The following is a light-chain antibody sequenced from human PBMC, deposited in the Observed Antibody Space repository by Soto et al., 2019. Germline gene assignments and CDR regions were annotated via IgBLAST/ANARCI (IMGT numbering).Light chain of an antibody. V-gene: IGKV1-33*01. CDR1: QDISHY. CDR2: DAS. Sequence: DIQMTQSPSSLSASVGDRVTITGQASQDISHYLNWYQQKPGKAPKLLIYDASDLETGVPSRFRGRGSGTDFTITISSLKPPDIATYYCQQYYNVPLTFGLGTKVDI. CDR3: QQYYNVPLT. J-gene: IGKJ3*01.